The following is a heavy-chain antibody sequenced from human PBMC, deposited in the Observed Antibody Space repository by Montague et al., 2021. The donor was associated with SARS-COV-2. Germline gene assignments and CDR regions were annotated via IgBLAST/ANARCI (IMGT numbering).Heavy chain of an antibody. Sequence: SETLSLTCTVSRGSLRLTSYHWGWIRQPLGKGLEWIGSIYHTGSTYYDPSLESRVTMSVDNSKNQFSLMLTSVTAAGTAVYYCANFYSGSYNYWGHGSLVTVSS. D-gene: IGHD1-26*01. CDR3: ANFYSGSYNY. V-gene: IGHV4-39*01. CDR2: IYHTGST. J-gene: IGHJ4*01. CDR1: RGSLRLTSYH.